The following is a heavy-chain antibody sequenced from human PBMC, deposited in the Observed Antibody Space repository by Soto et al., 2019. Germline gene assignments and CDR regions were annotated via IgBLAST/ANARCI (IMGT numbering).Heavy chain of an antibody. Sequence: ASVKVSCKASRFTFSAYYIYWVRQAPGQGLEWIGWINPNSVGTNNAQKFQGRVTMTRDTSTSTVYMELSALISDDTAVYYCARSLLDEYSSSWRSAYYGMDVWGQGTTVTVSS. CDR3: ARSLLDEYSSSWRSAYYGMDV. CDR2: INPNSVGT. J-gene: IGHJ6*02. V-gene: IGHV1-2*02. CDR1: RFTFSAYY. D-gene: IGHD6-13*01.